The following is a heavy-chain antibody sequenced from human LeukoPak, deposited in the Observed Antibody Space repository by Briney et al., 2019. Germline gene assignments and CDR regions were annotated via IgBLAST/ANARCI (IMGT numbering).Heavy chain of an antibody. V-gene: IGHV3-66*01. CDR1: GFTVSSNY. D-gene: IGHD6-13*01. Sequence: GGSLRLSCAASGFTVSSNYMSWVRQAPGKGLEWVSVIYSGGSTYYADSVKGRFTISRDNSKSTLYLQMNSLRAEDTAVYYCARWAYSSSWGHYFDYWGQGTLVTVSS. J-gene: IGHJ4*02. CDR2: IYSGGST. CDR3: ARWAYSSSWGHYFDY.